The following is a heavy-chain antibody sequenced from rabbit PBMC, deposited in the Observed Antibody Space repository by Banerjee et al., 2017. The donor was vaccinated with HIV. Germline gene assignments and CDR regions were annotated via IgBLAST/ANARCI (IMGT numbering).Heavy chain of an antibody. V-gene: IGHV1S40*01. D-gene: IGHD2-1*01. CDR3: ARDDDGGGGFYFNL. CDR2: IYTSSGNT. CDR1: GFSFSSSYY. Sequence: QSLEESGGDLVKPGASLTLTCTASGFSFSSSYYMCWVRQAPGKGLEWIACIYTSSGNTWYASWAKGRFTISKTSSTTVTLQMTSLTAADTATYFCARDDDGGGGFYFNLWGPGTLVTVS. J-gene: IGHJ4*01.